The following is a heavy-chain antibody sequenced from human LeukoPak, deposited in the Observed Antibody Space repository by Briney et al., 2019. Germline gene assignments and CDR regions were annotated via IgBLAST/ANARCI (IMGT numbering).Heavy chain of an antibody. Sequence: PSETLSLTCTVSGGSISSSSYYWGWIRQPPGKGLEWIGSIYYSGSTYYNPSLKSRVTISVDTSKNQFSLKLSSVTAADTAVYYCARDGNYYGSGPGRRGSSFDIWGQGTMVTVSS. J-gene: IGHJ3*02. CDR3: ARDGNYYGSGPGRRGSSFDI. V-gene: IGHV4-39*07. CDR2: IYYSGST. D-gene: IGHD3-10*01. CDR1: GGSISSSSYY.